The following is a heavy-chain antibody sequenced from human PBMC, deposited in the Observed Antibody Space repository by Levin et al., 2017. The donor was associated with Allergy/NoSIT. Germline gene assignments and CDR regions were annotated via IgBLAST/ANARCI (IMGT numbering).Heavy chain of an antibody. V-gene: IGHV3-21*01. Sequence: GESLKISCAASGFTFSSYSMNWVRQAPGKGLEWVSSISSSSSYIYYADSVKGRFTISRDNAKNSLYLQMNSLRAEDTAVYYCARDVDKYYYGMDVWGQGTTVTVSS. CDR1: GFTFSSYS. CDR3: ARDVDKYYYGMDV. D-gene: IGHD5-12*01. CDR2: ISSSSSYI. J-gene: IGHJ6*02.